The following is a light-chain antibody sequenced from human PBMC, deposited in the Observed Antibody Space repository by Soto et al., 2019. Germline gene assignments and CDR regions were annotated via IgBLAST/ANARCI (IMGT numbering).Light chain of an antibody. CDR3: QSYDSSLSISV. J-gene: IGLJ2*01. CDR1: SSNIGAGYD. Sequence: QSVLTQPPSVSGAPGQRVSISGTGTSSNIGAGYDVHWYQHLPGTAPKLLIFGDINRPSGVPDRFSGSKSGTSASLAITGLQAEDEADYYCQSYDSSLSISVFGGGTKLTVL. CDR2: GDI. V-gene: IGLV1-40*01.